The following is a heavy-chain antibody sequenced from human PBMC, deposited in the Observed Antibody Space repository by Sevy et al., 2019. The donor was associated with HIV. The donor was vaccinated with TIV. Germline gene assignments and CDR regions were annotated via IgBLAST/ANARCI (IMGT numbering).Heavy chain of an antibody. CDR3: TRDRNYDTGYFDL. J-gene: IGHJ2*01. Sequence: GGSLRLSCTASGFTLGDYTLNWLRQAPGKGLEWVSFIRSKTFGGAPEYAASVKGRFSISRDDSRSIAYLQMNSLKSDDTAVYYCTRDRNYDTGYFDLWGRGTLVTVSS. D-gene: IGHD1-7*01. CDR1: GFTLGDYT. CDR2: IRSKTFGGAP. V-gene: IGHV3-49*03.